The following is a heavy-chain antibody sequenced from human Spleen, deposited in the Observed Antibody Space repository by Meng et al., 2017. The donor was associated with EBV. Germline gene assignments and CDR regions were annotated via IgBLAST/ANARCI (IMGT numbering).Heavy chain of an antibody. V-gene: IGHV4-30-2*01. CDR1: GGSISRGYYS. CDR3: ATSSSSWTRFDY. Sequence: LQLQDAGPGLVKPSQTPSLTGAVVGGSISRGYYSWSWIRQPPGKGLEWIGYIYDSGSTYYNPSLKSRVTISVDRSNSQFSLKLSSVTAADTAVYYCATSSSSWTRFDYWGQGTLVTVSS. J-gene: IGHJ4*02. CDR2: IYDSGST. D-gene: IGHD6-13*01.